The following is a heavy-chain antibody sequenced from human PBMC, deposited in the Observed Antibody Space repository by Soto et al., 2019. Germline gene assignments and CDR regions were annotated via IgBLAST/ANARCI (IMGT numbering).Heavy chain of an antibody. V-gene: IGHV1-46*01. CDR3: ARHAPMATIHGAGMDV. J-gene: IGHJ6*02. CDR2: INPSGGST. CDR1: GYTFTSYY. D-gene: IGHD5-12*01. Sequence: ASVKVSCKASGYTFTSYYMHWVRQAPGPGLEWMGIINPSGGSTSYAQKFQGRVTMTRDTSTSTVYTELISLRSEDTAVYYCARHAPMATIHGAGMDVWGQGTTVTVSS.